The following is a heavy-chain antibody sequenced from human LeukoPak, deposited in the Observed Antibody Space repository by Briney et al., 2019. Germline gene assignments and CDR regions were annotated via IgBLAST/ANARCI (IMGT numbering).Heavy chain of an antibody. J-gene: IGHJ4*02. CDR3: ARDASVYYYDSSGYYGGGVFDY. CDR1: GGTFSSYA. Sequence: GASVKVSCKASGGTFSSYAISWVRQAPGQGLEWMGGIIPIFGTANYAQKFQGRVTITADKSTSTAYMELSSLRSEDTAVYYCARDASVYYYDSSGYYGGGVFDYWGQGTLVTVSS. CDR2: IIPIFGTA. V-gene: IGHV1-69*06. D-gene: IGHD3-22*01.